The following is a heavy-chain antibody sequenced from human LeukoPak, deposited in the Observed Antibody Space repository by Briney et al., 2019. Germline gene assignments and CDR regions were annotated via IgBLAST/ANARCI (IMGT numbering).Heavy chain of an antibody. CDR3: AKVANYYYGSETYYFFEQ. Sequence: CPRHSPAEPGFTLSDYAMHSVRHALGKGVGWVSGIKWVSGSLDYADSVKGRFTISTDNATNSLYMHMSTLRDQKTPIYISAKVANYYYGSETYYFFEQWGEGTPVTASS. CDR2: IKWVSGSL. V-gene: IGHV3-9*01. J-gene: IGHJ4*02. D-gene: IGHD3-10*01. CDR1: GFTLSDYA.